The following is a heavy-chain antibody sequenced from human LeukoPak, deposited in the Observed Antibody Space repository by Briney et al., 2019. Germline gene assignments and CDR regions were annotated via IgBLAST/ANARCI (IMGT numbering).Heavy chain of an antibody. Sequence: TGGSLRLSCAASGFTFSSYSMNWVRQAPGKGLEWVSYISSSSSTIYYADSVKGRFTISRDNAKNSLYLQMNSLRAEDTAVYYCAKAGAVVVVAAKYFDYWGQGTLVTVSS. CDR3: AKAGAVVVVAAKYFDY. CDR1: GFTFSSYS. D-gene: IGHD2-15*01. V-gene: IGHV3-48*01. CDR2: ISSSSSTI. J-gene: IGHJ4*02.